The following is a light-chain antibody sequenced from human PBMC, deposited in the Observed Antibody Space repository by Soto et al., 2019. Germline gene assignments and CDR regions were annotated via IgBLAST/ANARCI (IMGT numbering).Light chain of an antibody. CDR3: QQHGQWPIT. CDR1: QSVSSY. J-gene: IGKJ5*01. Sequence: EIVLTQSPAPLSLSPGERATLSCRASQSVSSYLALYQQKPGQSPRLLIYGISKRATDIPDRFSGSGSGTEFTLTISSLQPEDFATYYCQQHGQWPITFGQGTRLEIK. V-gene: IGKV3-11*01. CDR2: GIS.